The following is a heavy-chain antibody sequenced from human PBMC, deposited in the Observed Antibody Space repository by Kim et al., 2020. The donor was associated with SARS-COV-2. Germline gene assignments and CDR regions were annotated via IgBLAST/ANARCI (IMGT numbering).Heavy chain of an antibody. Sequence: SETLSLTCAVYGGSFSGYYWSWIRQPPGKGLEWIGEINHSGSTNYNPSLKSRVTISVDTSKNQFSLKLSSVTAADTAVYYCARLIAAAGTYYYGMDVWGQGTTVTVSS. CDR2: INHSGST. J-gene: IGHJ6*02. V-gene: IGHV4-34*01. CDR3: ARLIAAAGTYYYGMDV. CDR1: GGSFSGYY. D-gene: IGHD6-13*01.